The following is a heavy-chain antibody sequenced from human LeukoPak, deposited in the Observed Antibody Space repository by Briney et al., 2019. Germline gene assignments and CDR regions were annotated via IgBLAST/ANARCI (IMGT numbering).Heavy chain of an antibody. CDR1: GYTLTSYD. CDR3: AREVESSSSAFDP. Sequence: RASVKVSCKASGYTLTSYDINWVRQATGQGLEWMGWMNPNSGRTGYAQNFQGRITITRNTSKSTAYMELSRLRSDDTAVYYCAREVESSSSAFDPWGQGTLVTVSS. CDR2: MNPNSGRT. J-gene: IGHJ5*02. D-gene: IGHD6-6*01. V-gene: IGHV1-8*01.